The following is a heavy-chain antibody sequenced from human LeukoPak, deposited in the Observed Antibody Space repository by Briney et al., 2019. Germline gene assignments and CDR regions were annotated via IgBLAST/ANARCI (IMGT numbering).Heavy chain of an antibody. V-gene: IGHV1-24*01. CDR2: FDPEDGET. D-gene: IGHD2-15*01. Sequence: ASVKVSCKVSGYTLTELSMHWVRQAPGKGLEWMGGFDPEDGETIYAQKFQGRVTMTAETSTDTAYMELSSLRSEDTAVYYCATASVGYCSGGSCYTDYYYYYMDVWGKGTTVTVS. CDR1: GYTLTELS. J-gene: IGHJ6*03. CDR3: ATASVGYCSGGSCYTDYYYYYMDV.